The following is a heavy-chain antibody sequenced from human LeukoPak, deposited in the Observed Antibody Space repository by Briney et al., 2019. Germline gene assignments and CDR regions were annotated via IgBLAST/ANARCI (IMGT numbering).Heavy chain of an antibody. CDR1: GFTVSTNY. J-gene: IGHJ4*02. CDR2: IYSGGST. Sequence: GGSLRLSCAVSGFTVSTNYMTWVRQAPGKGLEWVSFIYSGGSTDYADSVKGRFTISRDNSKNTLYLQMNSLRPEDTAVYYCARYSGSLLRHYWGQGTLVTVSS. CDR3: ARYSGSLLRHY. D-gene: IGHD1-26*01. V-gene: IGHV3-53*01.